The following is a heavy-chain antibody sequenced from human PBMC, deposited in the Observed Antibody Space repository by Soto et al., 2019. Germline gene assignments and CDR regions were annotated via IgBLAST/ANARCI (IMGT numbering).Heavy chain of an antibody. CDR3: ARDVI. CDR1: GFSLSNYW. J-gene: IGHJ4*02. V-gene: IGHV3-7*05. Sequence: EVQLVESGGGLVQPGGSLRLSCEASGFSLSNYWMSWVRQAPGEGPEWVASIKSDGSENNYVDDVRGRFTVSRDNAKNSLFLQMNILRDDDPAVYYCARDVIWGRGSLVFVSS. CDR2: IKSDGSEN.